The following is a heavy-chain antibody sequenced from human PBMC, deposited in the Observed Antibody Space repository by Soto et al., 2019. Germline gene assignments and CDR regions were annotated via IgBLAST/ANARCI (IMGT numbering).Heavy chain of an antibody. CDR3: TIGSWSGEVFDI. CDR2: IIPMLGVR. D-gene: IGHD2-21*01. Sequence: QVQLVQSGAEVKKPGSSVKVSCKDSGGTFSTYRMFWVRQAPGQGLEWMGRIIPMLGVRNYAQRFQDRVTITADKSTATVHMELRRPRSEDTALYYCTIGSWSGEVFDIWRQGTMVTVSS. J-gene: IGHJ3*02. CDR1: GGTFSTYR. V-gene: IGHV1-69*02.